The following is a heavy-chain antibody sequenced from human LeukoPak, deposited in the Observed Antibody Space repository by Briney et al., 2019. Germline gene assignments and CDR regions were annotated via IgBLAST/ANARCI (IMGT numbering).Heavy chain of an antibody. J-gene: IGHJ6*02. CDR1: GYSFTSYW. Sequence: GESLKISCQGSGYSFTSYWIGWVRQMPGKGLEWMGIIYPGDSDTRYSPSFQGQVTISADKSISTAYLQWSSLKASDTAMYYCARHDSSGWNNYYYYYGMDVWGQGTTVTVSS. CDR2: IYPGDSDT. V-gene: IGHV5-51*01. D-gene: IGHD6-19*01. CDR3: ARHDSSGWNNYYYYYGMDV.